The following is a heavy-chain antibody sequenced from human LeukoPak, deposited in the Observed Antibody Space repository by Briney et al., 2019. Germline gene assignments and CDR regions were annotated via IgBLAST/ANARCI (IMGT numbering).Heavy chain of an antibody. CDR2: IWYDGSNK. Sequence: PGGSLRLSCAASGFTFSSYGMHWVRQAPGKGLEWVAVIWYDGSNKYYADSVKGRFTISRDNSKNTLYLQMNSLRAEDTAVYYCARERPRLRLERGDFDYWGQGTLVTVSS. V-gene: IGHV3-33*01. CDR1: GFTFSSYG. D-gene: IGHD5-12*01. J-gene: IGHJ4*02. CDR3: ARERPRLRLERGDFDY.